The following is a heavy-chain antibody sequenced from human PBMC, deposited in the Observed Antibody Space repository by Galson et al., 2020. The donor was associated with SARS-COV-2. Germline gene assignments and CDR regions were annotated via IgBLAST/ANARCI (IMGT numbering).Heavy chain of an antibody. CDR1: GGSIRGYY. J-gene: IGHJ6*03. Sequence: SETLSLTCSVSGGSIRGYYWSWLRQSPGKGLEWIGYIHYSGSTNYNPSLKSRVTISVDTSKNQFSLKLNSVTAADTAVYHCARAIAVVPDGYDYYYMDVWGKGTTVTVSS. D-gene: IGHD2-2*01. CDR3: ARAIAVVPDGYDYYYMDV. V-gene: IGHV4-59*08. CDR2: IHYSGST.